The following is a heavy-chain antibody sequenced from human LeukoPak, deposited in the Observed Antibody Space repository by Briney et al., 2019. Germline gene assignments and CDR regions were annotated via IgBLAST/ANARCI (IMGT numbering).Heavy chain of an antibody. V-gene: IGHV1-8*01. Sequence: ASVKVSCKASGYTFTNYDIKWVRQATGQGPEWMGWMNPKSGNTGYAQKFQGRVTMTRNTSISTAYMELSSLRSDDTAVYYCARDQDIVVVVAALRQREMGGFDPWGQGTLVTVSS. CDR3: ARDQDIVVVVAALRQREMGGFDP. J-gene: IGHJ5*02. CDR2: MNPKSGNT. D-gene: IGHD2-15*01. CDR1: GYTFTNYD.